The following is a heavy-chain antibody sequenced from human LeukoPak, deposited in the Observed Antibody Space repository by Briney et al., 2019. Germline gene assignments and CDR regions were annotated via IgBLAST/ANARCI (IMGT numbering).Heavy chain of an antibody. J-gene: IGHJ4*02. Sequence: PSETLSLTCAVYGGSFSGYYWSWIRQPPGKGLEWIGEINHSGSTNYNPSLKSRVTISVDTSKNQFSLKLSSVTAADTAVYYCARRLGTWIQLWPPFDYRGQGTLVTVSS. D-gene: IGHD5-18*01. CDR1: GGSFSGYY. V-gene: IGHV4-34*01. CDR2: INHSGST. CDR3: ARRLGTWIQLWPPFDY.